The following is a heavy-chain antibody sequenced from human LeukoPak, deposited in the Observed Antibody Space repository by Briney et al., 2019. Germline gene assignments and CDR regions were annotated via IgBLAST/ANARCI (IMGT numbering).Heavy chain of an antibody. V-gene: IGHV3-30-3*01. D-gene: IGHD3-10*01. J-gene: IGHJ6*02. CDR3: ASQGGLLWFGELSGGMDV. CDR2: ISYDGNTI. CDR1: EFTFSNYA. Sequence: GGSLRLSCAASEFTFSNYALHWVRQAPGKGLQWVAVISYDGNTIHYADSVKGRFIISRDTSKNTLYLQVNSLRAEDTAVYYCASQGGLLWFGELSGGMDVWGQGTTVTVSS.